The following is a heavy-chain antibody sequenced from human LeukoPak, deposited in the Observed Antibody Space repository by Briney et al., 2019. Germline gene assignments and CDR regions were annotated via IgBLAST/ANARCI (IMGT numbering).Heavy chain of an antibody. J-gene: IGHJ6*04. D-gene: IGHD3-10*01. V-gene: IGHV4-34*01. CDR3: ARVRTMVRGVIIKPYYGMDV. Sequence: PSETLSLTCAVYGGSFSGYYWSWIRQPPGKGLEWIGEINHSGSTNYNPSLKSRVTISVDTSKNQFSLKLSSVTAADTAVYYCARVRTMVRGVIIKPYYGMDVWGKGTTVTVSS. CDR1: GGSFSGYY. CDR2: INHSGST.